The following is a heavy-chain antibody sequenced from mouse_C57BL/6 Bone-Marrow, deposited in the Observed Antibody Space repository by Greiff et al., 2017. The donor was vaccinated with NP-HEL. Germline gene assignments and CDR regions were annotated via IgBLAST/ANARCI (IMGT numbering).Heavy chain of an antibody. CDR1: GFNIKDDY. CDR2: IDPENCDT. Sequence: VQLQQSGAELVRPGASVKLSCTASGFNIKDDYMHWVKQRPEQGLEWIGWIDPENCDTEYASKFQGKATITADTSSNTAYLQLSSLTSEDTAVYYCTTGAMDYWGQGTSVTVSS. CDR3: TTGAMDY. J-gene: IGHJ4*01. V-gene: IGHV14-4*01.